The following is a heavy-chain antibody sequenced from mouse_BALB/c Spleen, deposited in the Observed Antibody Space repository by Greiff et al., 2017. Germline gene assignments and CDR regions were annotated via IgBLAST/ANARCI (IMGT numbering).Heavy chain of an antibody. CDR1: GDSITSGY. CDR3: ARHPTGYGSSYAWFAY. V-gene: IGHV3-8*02. D-gene: IGHD1-1*01. Sequence: EVKLMESGPSLVKPSQTLSLTCSVTGDSITSGYWNWIRKFPGNKLEYMGYISYSGSTYYNPSLKSRISITRDTSKNQYYLQLNSVTTEDTATYYCARHPTGYGSSYAWFAYWGQGTLVTVSA. J-gene: IGHJ3*01. CDR2: ISYSGST.